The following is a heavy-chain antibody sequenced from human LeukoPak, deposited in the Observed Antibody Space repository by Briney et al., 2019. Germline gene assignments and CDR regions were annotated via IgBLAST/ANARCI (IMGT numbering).Heavy chain of an antibody. CDR1: GGSISSSSYY. CDR2: IYYSGST. J-gene: IGHJ4*02. D-gene: IGHD2-15*01. V-gene: IGHV4-39*07. Sequence: TLSLTCTVSGGSISSSSYYWGWIRQPPGKGLEWIGSIYYSGSTYYNPSLKSRVTISVDTSKNQFSLKLSSVTAADTAVYYCARDGRLSFDYWGQGTLVTVSS. CDR3: ARDGRLSFDY.